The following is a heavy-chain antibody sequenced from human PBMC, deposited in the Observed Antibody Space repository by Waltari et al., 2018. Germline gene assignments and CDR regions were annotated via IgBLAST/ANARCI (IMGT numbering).Heavy chain of an antibody. CDR3: ARSPPAGVLWFGE. V-gene: IGHV3-11*01. J-gene: IGHJ4*02. CDR2: ISSSGSTI. CDR1: GSRFTPTW. D-gene: IGHD3-10*01. Sequence: VRLVESGGGLVQPGGSRRLSCAAAGSRFTPTWRGWIRQAPGRGLERVSYISSSGSTIYYADSVKGRFTISRDNAKNSLYLQMNSLRAEDTAVYYCARSPPAGVLWFGEWGQGTLVTVSS.